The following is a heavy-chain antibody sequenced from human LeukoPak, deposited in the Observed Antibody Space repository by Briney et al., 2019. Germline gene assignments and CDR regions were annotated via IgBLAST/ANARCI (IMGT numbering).Heavy chain of an antibody. CDR3: ARDRSGSYYGFDY. V-gene: IGHV4-38-2*02. J-gene: IGHJ4*02. Sequence: SETLSLTCTVSGYSISSGYYWGWIRQPLGKGLEWIGSIYHSGSTYYNPSLKSRVTISVNTSKNQFSLKLSSVTAADTAVYYCARDRSGSYYGFDYWGQGTLVTVSS. CDR1: GYSISSGYY. CDR2: IYHSGST. D-gene: IGHD1-26*01.